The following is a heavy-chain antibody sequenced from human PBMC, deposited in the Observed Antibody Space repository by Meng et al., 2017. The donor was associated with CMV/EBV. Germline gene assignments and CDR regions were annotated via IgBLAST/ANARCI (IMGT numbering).Heavy chain of an antibody. J-gene: IGHJ4*02. CDR2: MNPNSGNT. Sequence: ASVKVSCKASGYTFTSYDINWVQQATGQGLEWMGWMNPNSGNTGYAQKFQGRVTITRNTSISTAYMELSSLRSEDTAVYYCARVKRSIAARRTWYYFDYWGQGTLVTVSS. D-gene: IGHD6-6*01. CDR3: ARVKRSIAARRTWYYFDY. CDR1: GYTFTSYD. V-gene: IGHV1-8*03.